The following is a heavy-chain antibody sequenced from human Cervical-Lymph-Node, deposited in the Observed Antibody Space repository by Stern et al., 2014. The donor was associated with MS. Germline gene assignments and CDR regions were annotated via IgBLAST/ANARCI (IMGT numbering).Heavy chain of an antibody. CDR1: GYSFTANW. D-gene: IGHD4-17*01. J-gene: IGHJ4*02. CDR3: ARDYGDYAFDY. CDR2: IYPGDSNT. V-gene: IGHV5-51*01. Sequence: EMQLVESGAEVKKPGESLKISCKGSGYSFTANWIAWVRQMPGQGLEWMGIIYPGDSNTSYSPSFQGQVTISADKSISTAYLQWSSLKASDTAMYYCARDYGDYAFDYWGQGTLVTVSS.